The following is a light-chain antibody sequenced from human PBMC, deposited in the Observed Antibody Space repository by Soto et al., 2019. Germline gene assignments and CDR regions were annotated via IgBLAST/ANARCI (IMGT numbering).Light chain of an antibody. CDR3: QSYDTSLSGVI. V-gene: IGLV1-40*01. CDR2: ADN. CDR1: SSNIGAGYD. J-gene: IGLJ2*01. Sequence: QSTLTQPPSVSGAPGQRVTISCAGGSSNIGAGYDVHWYQHIPGAAPRLLIYADNNRPSGVPDRFSASKSGTSASLAITGLQGEDEANYYCQSYDTSLSGVIFGAGTKLTVL.